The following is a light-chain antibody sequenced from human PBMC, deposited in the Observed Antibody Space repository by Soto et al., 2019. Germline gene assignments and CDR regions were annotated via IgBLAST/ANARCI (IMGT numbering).Light chain of an antibody. V-gene: IGKV3-11*01. CDR1: QSVSTS. CDR3: QHRSNWPPFT. J-gene: IGKJ2*01. CDR2: DVS. Sequence: EIVLTQSPATLSLSPGERATLSCRASQSVSTSLAWYQQKPGQAPRLLIYDVSNRATGIPVRFSGSGSGTDFTLTICTLAPEAFPAYYCQHRSNWPPFTFGQGTKVDVK.